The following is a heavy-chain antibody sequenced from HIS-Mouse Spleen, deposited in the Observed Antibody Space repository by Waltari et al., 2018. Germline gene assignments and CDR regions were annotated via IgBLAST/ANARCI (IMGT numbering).Heavy chain of an antibody. D-gene: IGHD6-13*01. CDR3: AREIPYSSSWYDWYFDL. Sequence: QLQLQESGPGLVKPSETLSLTCTVSGGSISSSSYYWGWTRQPPGKGLEWIGSIYYRGSTSYNPSLKMRVTISVDTSKNQFSLKLSSVTAADTAVYYCAREIPYSSSWYDWYFDLWGRGTLVTVSS. V-gene: IGHV4-39*07. J-gene: IGHJ2*01. CDR2: IYYRGST. CDR1: GGSISSSSYY.